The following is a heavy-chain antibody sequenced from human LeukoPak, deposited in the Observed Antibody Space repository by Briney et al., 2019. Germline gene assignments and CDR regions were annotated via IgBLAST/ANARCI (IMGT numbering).Heavy chain of an antibody. D-gene: IGHD2-2*01. Sequence: ASVKVSCKASGYTFTGYYMHWVRQAPGQGLEWMGWINPNSGGTNYAQKFQGRVTMTRDTSISTAYMELSRLRSDDTAVYYCASLSLVVPAAKQHNGMDVWGQGTTVTVS. CDR2: INPNSGGT. CDR1: GYTFTGYY. J-gene: IGHJ6*02. V-gene: IGHV1-2*02. CDR3: ASLSLVVPAAKQHNGMDV.